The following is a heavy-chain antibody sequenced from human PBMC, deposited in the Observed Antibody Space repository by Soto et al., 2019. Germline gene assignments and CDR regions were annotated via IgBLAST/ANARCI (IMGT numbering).Heavy chain of an antibody. Sequence: QVQLVQSGAEVKKPGASVKVSCKASGYTFTSYAMHWVRQAPGQRLEWMGWINAGNGNTKYSQKFQGRVTITRDTSASTAYMELSSLRSEDTAVYYCVRDWEYSSGWGHNWFDPWGQGTLVTVSS. V-gene: IGHV1-3*01. CDR3: VRDWEYSSGWGHNWFDP. CDR1: GYTFTSYA. D-gene: IGHD6-19*01. CDR2: INAGNGNT. J-gene: IGHJ5*02.